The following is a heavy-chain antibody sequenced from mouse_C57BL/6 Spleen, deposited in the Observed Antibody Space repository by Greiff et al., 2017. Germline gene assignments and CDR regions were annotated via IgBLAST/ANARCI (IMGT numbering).Heavy chain of an antibody. Sequence: VQLKESGGGLVKPGGSLKLSCAASGFTFSDYGMHWVRQAPEKGLEWVAYISSGSSTIYYADTVKGRFTISRDNAKNTLFLQMTSLRSEDTAMYYCARRIYYYGMDYWGQGTSVTVSS. J-gene: IGHJ4*01. CDR1: GFTFSDYG. V-gene: IGHV5-17*01. CDR3: ARRIYYYGMDY. CDR2: ISSGSSTI.